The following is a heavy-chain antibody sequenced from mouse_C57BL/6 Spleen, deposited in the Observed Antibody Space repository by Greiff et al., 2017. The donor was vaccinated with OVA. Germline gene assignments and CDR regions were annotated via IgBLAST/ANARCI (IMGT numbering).Heavy chain of an antibody. CDR2: LRSKSSNYAT. Sequence: EVKLMESGGGLVQPKGSLKLSCAASGFTFNTYAMHWVRQAPGKGLEWVARLRSKSSNYATYYADSVKDRFTISRDDSQSMLYLQMNNLKTEDTAMYYCVREGIYYEGFPFAYWGQGTLVTVSA. D-gene: IGHD2-4*01. V-gene: IGHV10-3*01. CDR1: GFTFNTYA. J-gene: IGHJ3*01. CDR3: VREGIYYEGFPFAY.